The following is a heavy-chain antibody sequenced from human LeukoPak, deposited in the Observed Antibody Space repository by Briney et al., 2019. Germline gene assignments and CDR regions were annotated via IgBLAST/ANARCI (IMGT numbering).Heavy chain of an antibody. Sequence: GGSLRLSCGASGFSFSTYWMSWVRQAPGKGLEWVANIRQDGTEKYYVDSVKGRFTISRDYARKSLYLQLNSLRAEDTAVYYCARLSEMFRGPQVIYYFDFWGQGTLVTVSS. CDR3: ARLSEMFRGPQVIYYFDF. CDR1: GFSFSTYW. D-gene: IGHD3-10*01. V-gene: IGHV3-7*01. CDR2: IRQDGTEK. J-gene: IGHJ4*02.